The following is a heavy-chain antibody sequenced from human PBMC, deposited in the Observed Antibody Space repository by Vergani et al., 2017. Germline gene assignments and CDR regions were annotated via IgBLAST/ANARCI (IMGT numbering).Heavy chain of an antibody. CDR2: IYYSGST. D-gene: IGHD1-26*01. CDR1: GGSISSSSYY. V-gene: IGHV4-39*01. CDR3: ARGRKWELLGWPFDY. J-gene: IGHJ4*02. Sequence: QLQLQESGPGLVKPSETLSLTCTVSGGSISSSSYYWGWIRQPPGKGLEWIGSIYYSGSTYYNPSLKSRVTISVDTSKNQFSLKLSSVTAADTAVYYCARGRKWELLGWPFDYWGQGTLVTVSS.